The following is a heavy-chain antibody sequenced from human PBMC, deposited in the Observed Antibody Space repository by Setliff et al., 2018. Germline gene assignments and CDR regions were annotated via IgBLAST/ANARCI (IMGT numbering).Heavy chain of an antibody. D-gene: IGHD6-19*01. V-gene: IGHV4-59*01. CDR3: ARDQFSSGWYGAPESYFDR. J-gene: IGHJ4*02. CDR2: INKSGTT. Sequence: ETLSLTCNVSGDSMYGYYWSWIRQPPGKGLEWIGYINKSGTTKYNPSLGSRISMSVDTSKNQFSLNLNYVTTADTAVYYCARDQFSSGWYGAPESYFDRWGQGVLVTSPQ. CDR1: GDSMYGYY.